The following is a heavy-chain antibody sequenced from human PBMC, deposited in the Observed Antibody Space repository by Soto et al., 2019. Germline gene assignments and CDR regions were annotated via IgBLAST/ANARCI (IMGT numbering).Heavy chain of an antibody. CDR1: GFTFSSYG. V-gene: IGHV3-33*01. CDR3: ARRYFDY. Sequence: PGGSLRLSCAASGFTFSSYGMHWVRQAPGKGLEWVAVIWYDGSNKYYADSVKGRFTISRDNAKNSLYLQMNSLRAEDTAVYYCARRYFDYWGQGTLVTVSS. J-gene: IGHJ4*02. CDR2: IWYDGSNK.